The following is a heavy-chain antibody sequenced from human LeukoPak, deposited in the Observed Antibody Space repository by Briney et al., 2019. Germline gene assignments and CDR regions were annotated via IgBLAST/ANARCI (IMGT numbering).Heavy chain of an antibody. D-gene: IGHD7-27*01. CDR2: ISYDGSNK. J-gene: IGHJ4*02. CDR3: AKDRSGLDFDY. CDR1: GFTFSSYG. V-gene: IGHV3-30*18. Sequence: GGSLRLSCAASGFTFSSYGMHWVRQAPGKGLEWVAVISYDGSNKYYADSVKGRFTISRDNSKNTLYLQMNSLRAEDTAVYYCAKDRSGLDFDYWGQGTLVTVSS.